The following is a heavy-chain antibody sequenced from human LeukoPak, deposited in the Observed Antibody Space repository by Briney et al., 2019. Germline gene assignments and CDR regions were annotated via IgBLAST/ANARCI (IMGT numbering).Heavy chain of an antibody. D-gene: IGHD5-18*01. Sequence: GGSLRLSCAASGFTFSSYAMSWVRQAPGKGLEWVAFIRYAGSNKYYADSVKGRFTISRDNSRNTLYLQMNSLRAEDTAVYYCAKSMVSLYGMDVWGQGTTVTVSS. CDR2: IRYAGSNK. CDR1: GFTFSSYA. J-gene: IGHJ6*02. CDR3: AKSMVSLYGMDV. V-gene: IGHV3-30*02.